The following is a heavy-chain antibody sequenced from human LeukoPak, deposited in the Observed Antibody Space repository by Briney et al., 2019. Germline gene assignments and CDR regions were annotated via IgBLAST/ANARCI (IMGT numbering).Heavy chain of an antibody. V-gene: IGHV4-4*07. Sequence: SETLSLTCTVAGGSISSYYWSWIRQPAGKGLEWIGRIYTSGSTNYNPSLKSRVTMSVDTSKNQFSLKLSSVTAADTAVYYCARDGRDYYDSSGYDNWFDPWGQGTLVTVSS. CDR2: IYTSGST. D-gene: IGHD3-22*01. CDR1: GGSISSYY. J-gene: IGHJ5*02. CDR3: ARDGRDYYDSSGYDNWFDP.